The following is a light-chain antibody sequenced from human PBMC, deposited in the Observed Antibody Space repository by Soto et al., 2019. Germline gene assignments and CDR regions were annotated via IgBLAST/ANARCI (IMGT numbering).Light chain of an antibody. Sequence: EIVMTQSPATLSVSPGERATLSCRASQIIRSNLAWYQQIPGQAPRLLIHGASTRATGIPARFSGSGSGTEFTLTISGLQSEDYAVYYCQQYNNWPPWTFGQGTKVEI. V-gene: IGKV3-15*01. CDR3: QQYNNWPPWT. J-gene: IGKJ1*01. CDR1: QIIRSN. CDR2: GAS.